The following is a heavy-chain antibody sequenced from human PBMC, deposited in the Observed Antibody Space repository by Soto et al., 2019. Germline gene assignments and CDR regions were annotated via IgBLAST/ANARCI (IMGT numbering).Heavy chain of an antibody. J-gene: IGHJ4*02. Sequence: SETLSLTCTVSGGSISSYYWSWIRQPPGKGLEWIGYIYYSGSTNYNPSLKSRVTISVDTSKNQFSLKLSSVTAADTAVYYCARVEMTTVSAFDYWGQGTLVTVSS. D-gene: IGHD4-4*01. CDR1: GGSISSYY. V-gene: IGHV4-59*01. CDR2: IYYSGST. CDR3: ARVEMTTVSAFDY.